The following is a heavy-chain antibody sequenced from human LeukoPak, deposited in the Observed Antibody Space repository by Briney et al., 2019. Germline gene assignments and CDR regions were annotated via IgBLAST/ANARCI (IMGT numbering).Heavy chain of an antibody. CDR3: ARDRGSGSYYIGGEFDY. V-gene: IGHV3-30-3*01. J-gene: IGHJ4*02. CDR1: GFTFSSYV. Sequence: GGSLRLSCAASGFTFSSYVMHWVRQAPGKGLEWVAVISYEGNNKYYADSVKGRFTISRDNSKNTLYVQMNSLRTEDTAVYYCARDRGSGSYYIGGEFDYWGQGTLVTVSS. CDR2: ISYEGNNK. D-gene: IGHD1-26*01.